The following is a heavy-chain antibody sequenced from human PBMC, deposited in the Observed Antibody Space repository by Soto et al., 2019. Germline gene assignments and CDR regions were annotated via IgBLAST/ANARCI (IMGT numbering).Heavy chain of an antibody. CDR1: GFTFSSYA. J-gene: IGHJ5*02. CDR3: AKSGSSSSVRWFDP. V-gene: IGHV3-23*01. D-gene: IGHD6-6*01. Sequence: GGSVRLSCAASGFTFSSYAMSWVRQAPGKGLEWVSAISGSGGSTYYADSVKGRFTISRDNSKNTLYLQMNSLRAEDTAVYYCAKSGSSSSVRWFDPWGQGTLVTVSS. CDR2: ISGSGGST.